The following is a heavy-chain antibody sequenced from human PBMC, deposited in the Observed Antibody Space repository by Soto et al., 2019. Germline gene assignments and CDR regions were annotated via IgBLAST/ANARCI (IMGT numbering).Heavy chain of an antibody. CDR2: IKSKTDGGTT. Sequence: GGSLILSCAASGFPFINAWMNWVRQAPGKGLEWVGHIKSKTDGGTTDYAAPVKGRFTISRDDSKNTLYLQMNSLKTEDTAVYYCTSEGEPEQGGDYYYGMDVWGQGTTVTVSS. CDR1: GFPFINAW. V-gene: IGHV3-15*07. J-gene: IGHJ6*02. D-gene: IGHD3-16*01. CDR3: TSEGEPEQGGDYYYGMDV.